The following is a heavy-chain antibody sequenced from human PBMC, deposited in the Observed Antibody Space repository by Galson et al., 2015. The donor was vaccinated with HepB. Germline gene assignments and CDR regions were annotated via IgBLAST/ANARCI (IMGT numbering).Heavy chain of an antibody. J-gene: IGHJ6*02. CDR3: ARDKTYGMDL. Sequence: SLRLSCAASGFSIKDYWMHWARQVPGKGPVWVSQINGDSRSKTYADFVRGRCSISRDDSKNAVYLQMNNLRAEDTAIYYCARDKTYGMDLWGQGITVTVSS. CDR1: GFSIKDYW. CDR2: INGDSRSK. D-gene: IGHD3-16*01. V-gene: IGHV3-74*01.